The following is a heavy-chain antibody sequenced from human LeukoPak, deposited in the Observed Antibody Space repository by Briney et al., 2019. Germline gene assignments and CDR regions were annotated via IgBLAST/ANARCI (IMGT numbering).Heavy chain of an antibody. D-gene: IGHD6-13*01. CDR1: GGSISSYY. CDR3: ARVGHIAAAGTYDY. Sequence: SETLSLTCTVSGGSISSYYWSWIRQPPGKGLEWIGYINYSGSTDYHPSLKSRVTISEDTSKNQFSLKLSSVTAADTAVYYCARVGHIAAAGTYDYWGQGTLVTVSS. CDR2: INYSGST. V-gene: IGHV4-59*01. J-gene: IGHJ4*02.